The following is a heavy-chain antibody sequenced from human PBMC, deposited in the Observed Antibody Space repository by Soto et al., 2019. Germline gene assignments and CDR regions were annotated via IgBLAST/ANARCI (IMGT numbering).Heavy chain of an antibody. D-gene: IGHD1-7*01. CDR2: TYYRSRWYN. V-gene: IGHV6-1*01. CDR3: AGTTSIQWYYMDV. J-gene: IGHJ6*03. Sequence: QVQLQQSGPGLVKPSQTLSLTCAISGDSVSSNSAAWNWIRRSPSGGLEWLGRTYYRSRWYNDYAVSVRSRITINPDTSQNQFSLHLNSVTPEDTAVYSCAGTTSIQWYYMDVWGKGTTVTVFS. CDR1: GDSVSSNSAA.